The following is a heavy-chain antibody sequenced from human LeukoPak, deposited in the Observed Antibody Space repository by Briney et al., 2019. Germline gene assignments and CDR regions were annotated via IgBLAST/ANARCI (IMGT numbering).Heavy chain of an antibody. D-gene: IGHD2-15*01. CDR1: GGTFSSYA. CDR3: ARDRLVVVAATPVDAFDI. CDR2: ISAYNGNT. V-gene: IGHV1-18*01. J-gene: IGHJ3*02. Sequence: ASVTVSCKASGGTFSSYAISWVRQAPGQGLEWMGWISAYNGNTNYAQKLQGRVTMTTDTSTSTAYMELRSLRSDDTAVYYCARDRLVVVAATPVDAFDIWGQGTMVTVSS.